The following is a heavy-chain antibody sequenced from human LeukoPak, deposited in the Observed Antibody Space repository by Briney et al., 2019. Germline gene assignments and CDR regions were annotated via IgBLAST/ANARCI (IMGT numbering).Heavy chain of an antibody. D-gene: IGHD1-1*01. Sequence: ASVKVSCKASGYTFTSYYMHWVRQAPGQGLEWMGWTNPKSGDTKYAQRFQGRVTMTRDTSITTAYMELSSLRSEDTAVYYCATVSFWGQGTLVTVSS. CDR2: TNPKSGDT. CDR1: GYTFTSYY. J-gene: IGHJ4*02. V-gene: IGHV1-2*02. CDR3: ATVSF.